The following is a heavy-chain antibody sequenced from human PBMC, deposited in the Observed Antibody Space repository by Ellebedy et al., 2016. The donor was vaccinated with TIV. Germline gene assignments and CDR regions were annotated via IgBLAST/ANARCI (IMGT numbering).Heavy chain of an antibody. Sequence: AASVKVSCKASGYTFTSYDINWVRQATGQGLEWMGWMNPNSGNTGYAQKFQGRVTMTRDTSTTTVYMELSSLRSEDTAVYYCARARSSGWLHTPDYWGQGTLVIVSS. J-gene: IGHJ4*02. CDR1: GYTFTSYD. D-gene: IGHD6-19*01. CDR3: ARARSSGWLHTPDY. CDR2: MNPNSGNT. V-gene: IGHV1-8*01.